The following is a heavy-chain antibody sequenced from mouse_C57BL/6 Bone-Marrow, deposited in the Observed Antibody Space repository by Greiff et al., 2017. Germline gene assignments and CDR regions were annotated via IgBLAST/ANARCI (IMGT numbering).Heavy chain of an antibody. CDR3: AREYYYGSSGWYFDV. CDR2: IYIGNGYT. D-gene: IGHD1-1*01. J-gene: IGHJ1*03. V-gene: IGHV1-58*01. Sequence: EVKLMESGAELVRPGSSVKMSCKTSGYTFTSYGINWVKQRPGQGLEWIGYIYIGNGYTEYNATFKGKATLTSDTSSSTAYMQLSSLTSEYSAIYFCAREYYYGSSGWYFDVWGTGTTVTVSS. CDR1: GYTFTSYG.